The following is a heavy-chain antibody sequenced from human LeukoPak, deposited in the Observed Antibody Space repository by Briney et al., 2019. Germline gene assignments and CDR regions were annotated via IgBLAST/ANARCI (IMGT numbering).Heavy chain of an antibody. CDR2: IYPGDSDT. CDR3: ARQKDYGKYGQWGNWFDP. V-gene: IGHV5-51*01. J-gene: IGHJ5*02. D-gene: IGHD4-17*01. Sequence: GESLKISCKGSGYSFTSYWIGWVRQMPGKGLEWMGIIYPGDSDTRYSPSFQGQVTISADKSISTAYLQWSSLKASDTAMYYCARQKDYGKYGQWGNWFDPWGQGTLVTVSS. CDR1: GYSFTSYW.